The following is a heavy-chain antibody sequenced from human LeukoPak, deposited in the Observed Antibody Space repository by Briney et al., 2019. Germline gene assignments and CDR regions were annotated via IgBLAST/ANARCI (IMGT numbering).Heavy chain of an antibody. CDR2: ISYDGSSK. Sequence: GGSLRLSCAASGFTFSSYAMHWVRQAPGKGLEWVTVISYDGSSKYYADSVKGRFTISRDNSKNTLYLQMNSLRPEDTAVYYCARGDKQLLFNRNKGGFDPWGQGALVTVSS. V-gene: IGHV3-30*04. J-gene: IGHJ5*02. CDR3: ARGDKQLLFNRNKGGFDP. D-gene: IGHD1-14*01. CDR1: GFTFSSYA.